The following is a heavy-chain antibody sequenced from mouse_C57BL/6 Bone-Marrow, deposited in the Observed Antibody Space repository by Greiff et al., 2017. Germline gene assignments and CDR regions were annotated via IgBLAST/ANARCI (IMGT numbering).Heavy chain of an antibody. J-gene: IGHJ4*01. CDR1: GFTFSSYG. V-gene: IGHV5-6*02. CDR2: ISSGGSYT. CDR3: ARRGLRLYYAIDD. D-gene: IGHD2-4*01. Sequence: EVMLVESGGDLVKPGGSLKLSCAASGFTFSSYGMSWVRQTPDKRLEWVATISSGGSYTYYPDSVKGRFTIPRDNAKNTLYLQMSSLKSENTAMYYWARRGLRLYYAIDDWGQGTAVTVSS.